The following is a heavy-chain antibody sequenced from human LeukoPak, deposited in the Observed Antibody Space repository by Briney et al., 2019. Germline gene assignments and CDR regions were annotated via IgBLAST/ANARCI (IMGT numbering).Heavy chain of an antibody. D-gene: IGHD2-15*01. CDR1: GFTFSSYW. V-gene: IGHV3-74*01. CDR3: ARDPRDIVVVVAATST. Sequence: GGSLRLSCAASGFTFSSYWMHWVRQAPGKGLVWVSRINSDGSSTSYADSVKGRFTISRDNAENTPYLQMNSLRAEDTAVYYCARDPRDIVVVVAATSTGGQGTLVTVSS. CDR2: INSDGSST. J-gene: IGHJ4*02.